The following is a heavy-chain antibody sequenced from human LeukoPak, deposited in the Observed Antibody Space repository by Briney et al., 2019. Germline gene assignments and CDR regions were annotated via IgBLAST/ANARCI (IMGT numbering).Heavy chain of an antibody. D-gene: IGHD5-12*01. Sequence: GESLQISFKGFGYSFTSYWITWVRQMPVTGLEYMGRIDPSDSYIQYSPSSQGHVTISVDKSISTAYLQWSSLKASDSAMYYCARHSGGYDLDYWGQGTLVTVSS. CDR1: GYSFTSYW. J-gene: IGHJ4*02. V-gene: IGHV5-10-1*01. CDR3: ARHSGGYDLDY. CDR2: IDPSDSYI.